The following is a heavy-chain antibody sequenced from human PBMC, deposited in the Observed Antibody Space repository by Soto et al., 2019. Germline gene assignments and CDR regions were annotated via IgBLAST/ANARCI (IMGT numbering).Heavy chain of an antibody. CDR1: GFTFSSYA. CDR3: ARGVWHIVVVTANSYYFDY. D-gene: IGHD2-21*02. V-gene: IGHV3-30-3*01. Sequence: QVQLVESGGGVVQPGRSLRLSCAASGFTFSSYAMHWVRQAPGKGLEWVAVISYDGSNKYYADSVKGRFTISRDNSANTLYLQMNSLRAEDTAVYYCARGVWHIVVVTANSYYFDYWGQGTLVTVSS. CDR2: ISYDGSNK. J-gene: IGHJ4*02.